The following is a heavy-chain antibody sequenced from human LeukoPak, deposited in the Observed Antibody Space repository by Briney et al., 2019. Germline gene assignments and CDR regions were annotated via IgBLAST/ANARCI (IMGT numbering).Heavy chain of an antibody. V-gene: IGHV4-34*01. J-gene: IGHJ5*02. CDR2: INHIGSP. CDR1: AGSFSGYY. CDR3: AGRVTYYYDSSGYYPLNWFDP. Sequence: SETLSLTCAVYAGSFSGYYWSSIRQPPGRGLELVGEINHIGSPNYNPSFKSRATRSEDTSKNQFSLTLGSVTAAATASISCAGRVTYYYDSSGYYPLNWFDPWGEGTMVTVSS. D-gene: IGHD3-22*01.